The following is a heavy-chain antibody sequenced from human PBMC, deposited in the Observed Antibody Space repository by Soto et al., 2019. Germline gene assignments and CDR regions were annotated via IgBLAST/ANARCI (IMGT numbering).Heavy chain of an antibody. CDR2: ISGGGDGT. D-gene: IGHD2-15*01. CDR3: AKKGLGSIGTYCNSGACNYGCDI. J-gene: IGHJ3*02. Sequence: EVQLLESGGGLVQPGGSLRLSCAASGFTFINYAMTWVRQAPGKGLEWVSTISGGGDGTYYADSGKGRFTTSRDNSSNTVYLQMFSVRAEDTAVYYCAKKGLGSIGTYCNSGACNYGCDILGQGKMVTASS. CDR1: GFTFINYA. V-gene: IGHV3-23*01.